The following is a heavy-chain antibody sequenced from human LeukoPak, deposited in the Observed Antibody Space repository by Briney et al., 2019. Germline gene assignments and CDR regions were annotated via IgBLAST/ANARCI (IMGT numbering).Heavy chain of an antibody. Sequence: SETLSLTCTVSGGSINSYYWNWMLQPPGKGLEWIGSIYNSGSTNYNPSLKSRVTISIDTSKNRFSLKLSSVTAADTAVYYFGRGGSRSYTSCTLHHWDQGSLLTVSS. CDR1: GGSINSYY. J-gene: IGHJ5*02. CDR3: GRGGSRSYTSCTLHH. D-gene: IGHD2-2*01. V-gene: IGHV4-59*01. CDR2: IYNSGST.